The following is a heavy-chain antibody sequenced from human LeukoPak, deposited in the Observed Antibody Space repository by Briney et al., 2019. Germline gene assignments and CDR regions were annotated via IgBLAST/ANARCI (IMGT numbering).Heavy chain of an antibody. CDR3: ARGMILGNYYYYGMDV. D-gene: IGHD7-27*01. Sequence: SETLSLTCTVSGGSFSGYYWSWIRQPPGKGLEWIGEINHSGSTNYNPSLKSRVTISVDTSKNQFSLKLSSVTAADTAVYYCARGMILGNYYYYGMDVWGQGTTVTVSS. CDR1: GGSFSGYY. J-gene: IGHJ6*02. CDR2: INHSGST. V-gene: IGHV4-34*01.